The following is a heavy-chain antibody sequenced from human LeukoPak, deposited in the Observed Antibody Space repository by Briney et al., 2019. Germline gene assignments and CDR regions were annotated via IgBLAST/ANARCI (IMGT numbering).Heavy chain of an antibody. CDR1: GFTFDDYA. J-gene: IGHJ4*02. D-gene: IGHD3-10*01. CDR3: VKAPSLGELLSPNFDY. CDR2: ISWNSGSI. Sequence: GGSLRLSCAASGFTFDDYAMHWVRQAPGKGLEWVSGISWNSGSIGYADSVKGRFTISRDNAKNSLYLQMNSLRAEDTALYYCVKAPSLGELLSPNFDYWGQGTLVTVSS. V-gene: IGHV3-9*01.